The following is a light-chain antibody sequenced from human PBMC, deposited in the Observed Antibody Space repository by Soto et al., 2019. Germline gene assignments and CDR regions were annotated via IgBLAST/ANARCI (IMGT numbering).Light chain of an antibody. Sequence: EIVLTQSPGILSLSPGEGATLSCRASQSVSSSYLAWYQQKPGQAPRLLIYGASIRATGIPDRFSGSGSGTDFTLTISRLEPEDFAVYYCQQYANSPLTFGPGTKVDIK. J-gene: IGKJ3*01. CDR1: QSVSSSY. V-gene: IGKV3-20*01. CDR3: QQYANSPLT. CDR2: GAS.